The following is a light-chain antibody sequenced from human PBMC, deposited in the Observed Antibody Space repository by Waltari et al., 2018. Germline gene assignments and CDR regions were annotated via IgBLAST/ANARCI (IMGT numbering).Light chain of an antibody. V-gene: IGKV2-28*01. Sequence: DAVIIQSPLSLPVTPGETASIPCRSSQSLLNSNGYNYSDWDLQKPGQSPHLLIYLGSNRASGVPDRFNGSGSGTDLTLKISRVEAEDVGVYYCMQAVQTPYTFGQGTKVEIK. J-gene: IGKJ2*01. CDR1: QSLLNSNGYNY. CDR3: MQAVQTPYT. CDR2: LGS.